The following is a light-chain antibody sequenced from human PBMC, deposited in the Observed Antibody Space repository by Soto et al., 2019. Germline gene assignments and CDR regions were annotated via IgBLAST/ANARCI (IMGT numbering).Light chain of an antibody. V-gene: IGLV2-14*01. Sequence: QSALTQPASVSGSPGQWITISCTGTSSDVGGYNYVSWYQQHPGKAPKLMIYDVSNRPSGVSNRFSGSKSGNTASLTISGLQAVDEAVYYCSSYTSSSTVSMVFGGGTKRTVL. J-gene: IGLJ2*01. CDR1: SSDVGGYNY. CDR3: SSYTSSSTVSMV. CDR2: DVS.